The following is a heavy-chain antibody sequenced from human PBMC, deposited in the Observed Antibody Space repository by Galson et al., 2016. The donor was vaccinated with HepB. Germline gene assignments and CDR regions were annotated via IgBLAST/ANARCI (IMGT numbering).Heavy chain of an antibody. CDR1: GFTFSNYG. J-gene: IGHJ4*02. CDR3: ARGSIWCSSTSCYVDH. CDR2: ISYGGSNE. D-gene: IGHD2-2*01. Sequence: SLRLSCAASGFTFSNYGMHWVRQAPGKGLEWVAFISYGGSNEYYADSVKGRFTISRENSKNTLYLQMNSLRAEDTAGYYCARGSIWCSSTSCYVDHWGQGTLVTVSS. V-gene: IGHV3-30-3*01.